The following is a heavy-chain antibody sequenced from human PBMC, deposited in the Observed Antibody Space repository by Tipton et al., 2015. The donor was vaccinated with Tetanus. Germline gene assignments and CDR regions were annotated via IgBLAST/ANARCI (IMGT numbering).Heavy chain of an antibody. CDR2: VSYSGRT. J-gene: IGHJ4*02. V-gene: IGHV4-61*01. CDR3: ARANNDFPNKGPFDF. CDR1: GGSVRSGSYS. Sequence: TLSLTCTVSGGSVRSGSYSWNWIRQPPGKGLEWLAYVSYSGRTNSNYSLKSRITVSQDTSKNQFSLRLTSVTAADTAVYYCARANNDFPNKGPFDFWGQGILVIVSS. D-gene: IGHD3-3*01.